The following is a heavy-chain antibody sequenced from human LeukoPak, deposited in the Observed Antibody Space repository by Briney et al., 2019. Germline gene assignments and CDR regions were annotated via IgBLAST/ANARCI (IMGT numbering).Heavy chain of an antibody. V-gene: IGHV3-33*01. CDR1: GFTFSSYG. D-gene: IGHD3-3*01. CDR3: ARDYHYGPYDFPRGYYGVDV. Sequence: GGSLRLSCVASGFTFSSYGMHWVRQAPGKGLEWVAVIWYDGSNKYYADSVKGRFTISRDNSKNTLYLQMNSLRAEVTAVYYCARDYHYGPYDFPRGYYGVDVWGQGTTVTVSS. J-gene: IGHJ6*02. CDR2: IWYDGSNK.